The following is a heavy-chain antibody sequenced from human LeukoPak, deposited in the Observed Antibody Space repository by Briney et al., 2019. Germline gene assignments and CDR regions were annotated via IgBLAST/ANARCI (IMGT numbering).Heavy chain of an antibody. CDR2: IIPIFGTA. V-gene: IGHV1-69*05. CDR3: ARGWSGYLNWFDP. J-gene: IGHJ5*02. CDR1: GGTFSSYA. Sequence: SVKVSCKASGGTFSSYAISWVRQAPGQGLEWMGGIIPIFGTANYAQKFQGRVTITTDESTSTAYMELSSLRSEDTAVYYCARGWSGYLNWFDPWGQGTLVTVSS. D-gene: IGHD3-3*01.